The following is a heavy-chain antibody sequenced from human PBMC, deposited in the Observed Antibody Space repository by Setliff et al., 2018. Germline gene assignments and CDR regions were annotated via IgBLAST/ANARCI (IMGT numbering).Heavy chain of an antibody. CDR3: GRTESGYVKY. CDR1: GFSFSYFY. V-gene: IGHV3-11*01. CDR2: ISGDGITI. Sequence: GGSLRLSCAASGFSFSYFYMSWVRQAPGKGLEWLSKISGDGITIFYADSVRGRFTISRDNAKNSVFLQMNSLRAEDTAVYYCGRTESGYVKYWGQGTLVTVSS. J-gene: IGHJ4*02. D-gene: IGHD5-12*01.